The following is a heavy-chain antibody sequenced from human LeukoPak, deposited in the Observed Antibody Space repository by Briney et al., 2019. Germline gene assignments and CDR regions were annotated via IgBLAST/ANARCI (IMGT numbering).Heavy chain of an antibody. CDR3: AKDFPLGAPEY. V-gene: IGHV3-23*01. CDR1: GFTFSTYA. Sequence: GGSLRLSCAASGFTFSTYAMTWVRQAPGKGLEWVSGISGTDGKTSYADSVKGRFTISRDNSKNTLYLQMNSLRAEDTAVYYCAKDFPLGAPEYWGQGTLVTVSS. D-gene: IGHD1-26*01. CDR2: ISGTDGKT. J-gene: IGHJ4*02.